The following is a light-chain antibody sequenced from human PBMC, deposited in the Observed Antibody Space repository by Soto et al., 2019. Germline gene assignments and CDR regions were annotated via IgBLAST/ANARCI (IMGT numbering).Light chain of an antibody. CDR1: QILSSYY. J-gene: IGKJ3*01. CDR3: QQYRDSPPVFT. CDR2: GAT. V-gene: IGKV3-20*01. Sequence: DNVLTQFPGTLSLSPGDRATLSCRASQILSSYYSAWYQQRPGQAPRLLIYGATNRATGVPDRFSGSVSGTESTLTISRLEPEDFAMYYCQQYRDSPPVFTFGPGTKVDIK.